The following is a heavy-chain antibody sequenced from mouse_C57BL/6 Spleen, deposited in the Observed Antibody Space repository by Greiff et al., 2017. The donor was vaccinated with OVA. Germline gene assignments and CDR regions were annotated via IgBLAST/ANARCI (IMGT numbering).Heavy chain of an antibody. CDR2: IRSKSNNYAT. CDR3: VRGNDYDWFAY. V-gene: IGHV10-1*01. Sequence: EVKLVESGGGLVQPKGSLKLSCAASGFSFNTYAMNWVRQAPGKGLEWVARIRSKSNNYATYYADSVKDRFTISRDDSESMLYLQMNNLKTEDTAMYYCVRGNDYDWFAYWGQGTLVTGSA. J-gene: IGHJ3*01. CDR1: GFSFNTYA. D-gene: IGHD2-4*01.